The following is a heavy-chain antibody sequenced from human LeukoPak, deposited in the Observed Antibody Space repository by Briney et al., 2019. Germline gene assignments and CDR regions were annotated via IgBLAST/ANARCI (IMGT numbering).Heavy chain of an antibody. CDR1: GVSLDDYY. J-gene: IGHJ4*02. Sequence: SETLSLTCAVSGVSLDDYYWSWVRQTPGKGLEWLGEINHSGYTNDSPSLKSRVTLSIDTSNKQFSLNLRSVTAADAGIYYCTRMTTGHDYWGQGTLVTVSS. CDR3: TRMTTGHDY. V-gene: IGHV4-34*01. D-gene: IGHD4-17*01. CDR2: INHSGYT.